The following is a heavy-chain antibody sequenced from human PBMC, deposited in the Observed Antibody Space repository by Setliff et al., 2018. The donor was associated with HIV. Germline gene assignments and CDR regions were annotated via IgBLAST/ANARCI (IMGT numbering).Heavy chain of an antibody. CDR1: GDSVSTRNSF. CDR2: IYDRGGT. Sequence: PSETLSLTCTVSGDSVSTRNSFWGWIRQPPGKGLEWIGYIYDRGGTNYNPSLKSRVTISLDTSKNQFSLKLNSVTAADTAVYYCARADCSGGSCYSPGYWGQGTLVTVSS. CDR3: ARADCSGGSCYSPGY. D-gene: IGHD2-15*01. V-gene: IGHV4-61*01. J-gene: IGHJ4*02.